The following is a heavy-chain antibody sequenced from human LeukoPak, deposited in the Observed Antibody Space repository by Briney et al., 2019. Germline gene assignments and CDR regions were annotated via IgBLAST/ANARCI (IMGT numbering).Heavy chain of an antibody. Sequence: GGSLRPSCAASGFTFSSHAMNWVRQAPGKGLEWVSGISGSGGSTNYADSVKGRFTMSRDNSKSTLYLQMNGLRAEDTAVYYCAKGYSSGWYYFDYWGQGTLVTVSS. V-gene: IGHV3-23*01. CDR1: GFTFSSHA. CDR3: AKGYSSGWYYFDY. CDR2: ISGSGGST. J-gene: IGHJ4*02. D-gene: IGHD6-19*01.